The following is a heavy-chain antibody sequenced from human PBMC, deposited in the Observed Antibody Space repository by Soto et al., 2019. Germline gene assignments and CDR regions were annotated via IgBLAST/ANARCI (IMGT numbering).Heavy chain of an antibody. CDR1: GFTFDAYA. J-gene: IGHJ4*02. CDR3: AKDGEYSSSSGDFDY. CDR2: ISWNSGSI. D-gene: IGHD6-6*01. V-gene: IGHV3-9*01. Sequence: SLRLSCAASGFTFDAYAMHCVRQAPGKGLEWVSCISWNSGSIGYADSVKGRFTISRDNAKNSLYLQMNSLRAEDTALYYCAKDGEYSSSSGDFDYWGQGPLVTVSS.